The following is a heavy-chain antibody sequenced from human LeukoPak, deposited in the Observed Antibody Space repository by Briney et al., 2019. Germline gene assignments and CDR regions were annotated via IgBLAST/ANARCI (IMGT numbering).Heavy chain of an antibody. Sequence: PSETLSLTCTVSGGSISSSSYYWGWIRQPPGKGLEWIGSIYYSGRTYYNPSLKSRVTISVDTSKNQFSLKLSSVTAADTAVYYCARRSGYDSIDYWGQGTLVTVSS. CDR2: IYYSGRT. V-gene: IGHV4-39*07. J-gene: IGHJ4*02. CDR3: ARRSGYDSIDY. D-gene: IGHD5-12*01. CDR1: GGSISSSSYY.